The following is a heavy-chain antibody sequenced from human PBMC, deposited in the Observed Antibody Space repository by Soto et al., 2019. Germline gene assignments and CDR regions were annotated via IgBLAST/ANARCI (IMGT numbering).Heavy chain of an antibody. V-gene: IGHV3-23*01. CDR1: GFTFSSYA. Sequence: GGSLRLSCAASGFTFSSYAMTWVRQAPGRGLEWVSAISGSGCSTYYADSVKGRFTISRDNSKNTLYLQMNSLRAEDTAVYYCAKDESSSRARSIDYWGQGTLVTVSS. J-gene: IGHJ4*02. D-gene: IGHD3-22*01. CDR2: ISGSGCST. CDR3: AKDESSSRARSIDY.